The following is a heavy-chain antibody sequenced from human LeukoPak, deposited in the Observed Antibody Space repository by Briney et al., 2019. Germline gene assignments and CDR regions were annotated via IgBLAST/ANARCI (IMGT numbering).Heavy chain of an antibody. Sequence: SETLSLTCTVSGGSISNYYWGWIRQPPGKGLEWIGSIYYSGSTYYNPSLKSRVTISVDTSKNQFSLKLSSVTAADTSVYYRARRRGDSSIAARSPNWFDPWGQGTLVTVSS. J-gene: IGHJ5*02. V-gene: IGHV4-39*01. D-gene: IGHD6-6*01. CDR3: ARRRGDSSIAARSPNWFDP. CDR1: GGSISNYY. CDR2: IYYSGST.